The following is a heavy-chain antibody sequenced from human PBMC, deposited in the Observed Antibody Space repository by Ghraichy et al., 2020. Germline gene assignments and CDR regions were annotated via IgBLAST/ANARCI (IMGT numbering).Heavy chain of an antibody. CDR2: IYYSGST. J-gene: IGHJ4*02. Sequence: SETLSLTCTVSGGSISSSSYYWGWIRQPPGKGLEWIGSIYYSGSTYYNPSLKSRVTISVDTSKNQFSLKLSSVTAADTAVYYCARVGVYYGSGSYSWRKSVFDYWGQGTLVTVSS. D-gene: IGHD3-10*01. CDR1: GGSISSSSYY. V-gene: IGHV4-39*01. CDR3: ARVGVYYGSGSYSWRKSVFDY.